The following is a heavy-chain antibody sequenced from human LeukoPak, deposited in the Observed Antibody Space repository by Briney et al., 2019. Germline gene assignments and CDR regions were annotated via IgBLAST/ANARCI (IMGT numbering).Heavy chain of an antibody. Sequence: ASVKVSCKASGYTFTGYYMHWVRQAPGQGLEWMGWINPNSGGTNYAQKLQGRVTVTTDTSTSTAYMELRSLRSDDTAVYYCARWDTAMVTGSDWGQGTLVTVSS. D-gene: IGHD5-18*01. V-gene: IGHV1-2*02. CDR1: GYTFTGYY. CDR3: ARWDTAMVTGSD. CDR2: INPNSGGT. J-gene: IGHJ4*02.